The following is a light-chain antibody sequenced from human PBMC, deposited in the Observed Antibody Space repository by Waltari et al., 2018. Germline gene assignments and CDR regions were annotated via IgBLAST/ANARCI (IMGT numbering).Light chain of an antibody. CDR1: QSITNN. CDR3: QQYNTWPPST. Sequence: EIVMTQSPAALSVSPGERATLSCRASQSITNNVAWYQHKPGQPPRLLIPGASTRATGVPARVSGSGSGTEFTLTISSLQSEDSAIYFCQQYNTWPPSTFGQGTKLEIK. CDR2: GAS. J-gene: IGKJ2*02. V-gene: IGKV3-15*01.